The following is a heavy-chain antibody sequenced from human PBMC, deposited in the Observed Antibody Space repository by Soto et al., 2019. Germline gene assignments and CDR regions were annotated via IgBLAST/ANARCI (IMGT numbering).Heavy chain of an antibody. CDR2: IRSKANGGET. V-gene: IGHV3-49*03. J-gene: IGHJ4*03. D-gene: IGHD2-15*01. Sequence: GGSLRLCCTPSGFTLGYYGMSWFRQAPGKGLEWVGFIRSKANGGETQYAASVQGRFTISRDESKNIAYLEINSLKTEDTAVYYCARARDVDNCFLDYGGQWTLVTDSS. CDR1: GFTLGYYG. CDR3: ARARDVDNCFLDY.